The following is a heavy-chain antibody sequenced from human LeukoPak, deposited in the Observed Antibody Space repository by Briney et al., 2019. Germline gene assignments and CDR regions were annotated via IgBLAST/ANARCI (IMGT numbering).Heavy chain of an antibody. J-gene: IGHJ4*02. V-gene: IGHV3-23*01. D-gene: IGHD6-19*01. CDR3: ARVAHSAWYLDY. CDR1: GFTFSSYG. CDR2: ISGSGGST. Sequence: GGSLRLSCAASGFTFSSYGMSWVRQAPGKGLEWVSAISGSGGSTYYADSVKGRFTISRDNSKNTLYLQMNNLRAEDTAVYYCARVAHSAWYLDYWGRGTLVTVSS.